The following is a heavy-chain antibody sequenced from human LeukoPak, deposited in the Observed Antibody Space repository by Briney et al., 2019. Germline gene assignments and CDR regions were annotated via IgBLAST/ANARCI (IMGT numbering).Heavy chain of an antibody. CDR1: GGSISSYY. D-gene: IGHD3-3*01. CDR2: IYTSGST. J-gene: IGHJ6*02. V-gene: IGHV4-4*07. CDR3: ARDSIFGVGKDGMDV. Sequence: SETLSLTCTVPGGSISSYYWSWIRQPAGKGLEWIGRIYTSGSTNYNPSLKSRVTMSVDTSKNQFSLKLSSVTAADTAVYYCARDSIFGVGKDGMDVWGQGTTVTVSS.